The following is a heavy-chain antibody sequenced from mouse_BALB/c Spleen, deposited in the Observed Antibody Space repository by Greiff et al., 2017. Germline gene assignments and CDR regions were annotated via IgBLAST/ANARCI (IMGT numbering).Heavy chain of an antibody. V-gene: IGHV1-37*01. CDR2: INPYNGDT. CDR3: GRSDYYCSIFDY. Sequence: VQLQQSGPGLVKPGASVKISCKASGYSFTGYFMHWVKQSHGKSLEWIVRINPYNGDTFYNQKFKGRATLTVDKSSSTAHMELLSLTSEDSAVYYCGRSDYYCSIFDYWGQGTTVTVSS. D-gene: IGHD1-1*01. CDR1: GYSFTGYF. J-gene: IGHJ2*01.